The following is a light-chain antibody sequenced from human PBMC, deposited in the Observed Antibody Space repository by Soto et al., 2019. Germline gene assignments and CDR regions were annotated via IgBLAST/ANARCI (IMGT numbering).Light chain of an antibody. CDR3: QQYNAYSPWT. CDR2: KAS. J-gene: IGKJ1*01. CDR1: QSISTW. V-gene: IGKV1-5*03. Sequence: DIQMTQSPSSLSASVGDRVTITCRASQSISTWLAWFQQKPGKAPKLLIYKASDLDVGVPSRFSGSGSGTEFTLTISSLQPDDIATYYCQQYNAYSPWTFGQGTKVDI.